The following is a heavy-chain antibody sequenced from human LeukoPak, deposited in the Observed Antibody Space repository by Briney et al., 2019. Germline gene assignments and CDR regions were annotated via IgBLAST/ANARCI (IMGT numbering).Heavy chain of an antibody. J-gene: IGHJ4*02. D-gene: IGHD2-15*01. V-gene: IGHV4-59*01. Sequence: PSETLSLTCTVSGGSISTYFWGWIRQPPGKGLEWIGYIYYTGSTYYSSSLKSRVTISMDTSKNQFSLKLISVTAADAAVYYCARVRSYCSGGSCYPYYFDYWGRGTLVTVSS. CDR2: IYYTGST. CDR1: GGSISTYF. CDR3: ARVRSYCSGGSCYPYYFDY.